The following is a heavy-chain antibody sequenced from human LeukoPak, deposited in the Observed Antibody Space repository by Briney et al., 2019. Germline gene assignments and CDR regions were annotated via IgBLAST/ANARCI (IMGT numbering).Heavy chain of an antibody. D-gene: IGHD5-12*01. Sequence: ASVKVSCKASGYTFTSYGISWVRQAPGQGLEWMGWISAYNGNTNYAQKLQGRVTMTTDTSTSTAYMELRSLRSDDTAVYYCARVHVDIVATGGAGAFDIWGQGTMVTVSS. V-gene: IGHV1-18*01. CDR1: GYTFTSYG. CDR2: ISAYNGNT. J-gene: IGHJ3*02. CDR3: ARVHVDIVATGGAGAFDI.